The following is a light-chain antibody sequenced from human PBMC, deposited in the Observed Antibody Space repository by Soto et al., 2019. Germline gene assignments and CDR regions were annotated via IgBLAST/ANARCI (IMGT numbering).Light chain of an antibody. CDR1: SSDVGSYNR. CDR2: EVS. CDR3: SSYTRSNTYV. V-gene: IGLV2-18*02. J-gene: IGLJ1*01. Sequence: QSALTQPPSVSGSPGQSVTISCTGTSSDVGSYNRVSWYQQPPGTAPKLMIYEVSNRASGVPDRFSGSKSGNTASLTISGLQAEDEADYYCSSYTRSNTYVFGTGTKLTVL.